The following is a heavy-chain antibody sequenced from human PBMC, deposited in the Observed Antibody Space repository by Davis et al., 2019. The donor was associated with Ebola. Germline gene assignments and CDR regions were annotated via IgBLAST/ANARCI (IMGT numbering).Heavy chain of an antibody. CDR1: GGSISSYY. D-gene: IGHD3-10*01. CDR3: ARERPMVRGTWYGMDV. J-gene: IGHJ6*02. V-gene: IGHV4-34*01. CDR2: INHSGST. Sequence: MPSETLSLTCTVSGGSISSYYWSWIRQPPGKGLEWIGEINHSGSTNYNPSLKSRVTISVDTSKNQFSLKLSSVTAADTAVYYCARERPMVRGTWYGMDVWGQGTTVTVSS.